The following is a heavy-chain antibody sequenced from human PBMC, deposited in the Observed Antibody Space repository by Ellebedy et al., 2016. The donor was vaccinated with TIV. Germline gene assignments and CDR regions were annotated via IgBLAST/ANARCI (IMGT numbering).Heavy chain of an antibody. CDR3: ARGYDFWSGYPPYFDS. CDR2: ISTDGRSA. D-gene: IGHD3-3*01. CDR1: GFTLRSYW. V-gene: IGHV3-74*01. J-gene: IGHJ4*02. Sequence: GGSLRLSCAASGFTLRSYWMHWVRQAPGQGLVWVSRISTDGRSATYADSVKGRFTISRDNPKNTLYLQMNSLRAEDTAVYYCARGYDFWSGYPPYFDSWGQGTLVTVSS.